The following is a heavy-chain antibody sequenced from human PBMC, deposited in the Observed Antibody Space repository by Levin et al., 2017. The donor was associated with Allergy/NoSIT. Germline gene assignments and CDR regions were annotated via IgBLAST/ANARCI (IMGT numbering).Heavy chain of an antibody. V-gene: IGHV1-69*13. CDR2: IIPIFGTA. J-gene: IGHJ5*02. D-gene: IGHD2-8*01. Sequence: ASVKVSCKASGGTFSSYAISWVRQAPGQGLEWMGGIIPIFGTANYAQKFQGRVTITADESTSTAYMELSSLRSEDTAVYYCARDDRMWFDPWGQGTLVTVSS. CDR1: GGTFSSYA. CDR3: ARDDRMWFDP.